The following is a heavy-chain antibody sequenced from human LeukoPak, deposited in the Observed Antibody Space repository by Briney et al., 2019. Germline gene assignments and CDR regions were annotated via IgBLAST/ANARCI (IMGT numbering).Heavy chain of an antibody. CDR3: ARAPYSSGWYEFWFDP. CDR1: GGSISSGGYY. V-gene: IGHV4-30-2*01. Sequence: SETLSLTCTVFGGSISSGGYYWSWIRQPPGKGLEWIGYIYHSGSSYYNPSLKSRVTISVDRSKNQFSLKLSSVTAADTAVYYCARAPYSSGWYEFWFDPWGQGTLVTVSS. J-gene: IGHJ5*02. D-gene: IGHD6-19*01. CDR2: IYHSGSS.